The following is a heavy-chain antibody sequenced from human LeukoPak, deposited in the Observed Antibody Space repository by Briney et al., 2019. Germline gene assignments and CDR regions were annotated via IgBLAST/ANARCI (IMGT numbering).Heavy chain of an antibody. D-gene: IGHD6-19*01. J-gene: IGHJ4*02. Sequence: SETLSLTCTVSGGSISSGSYYWSWIRQPAGKGLEWIGRIYTSGSTNCNPSLKSRVTISVDTSKNQFSLKLSSVTAADTAVYYCVLAVAGGFDYWGQGTLVTVPS. V-gene: IGHV4-61*02. CDR1: GGSISSGSYY. CDR3: VLAVAGGFDY. CDR2: IYTSGST.